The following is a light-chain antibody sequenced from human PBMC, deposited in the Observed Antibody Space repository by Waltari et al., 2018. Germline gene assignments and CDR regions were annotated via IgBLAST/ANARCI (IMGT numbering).Light chain of an antibody. J-gene: IGKJ5*01. CDR3: QQRTNGPPVT. CDR1: QSVSTY. Sequence: TQSPATLSLSPGERATLSCRASQSVSTYLAWYQHKPGQAPRLLIYDASNRATGIPARFSGSGSGTDFTLTISSLEPDDFAVYYCQQRTNGPPVTFGQGTRLDLK. V-gene: IGKV3-11*01. CDR2: DAS.